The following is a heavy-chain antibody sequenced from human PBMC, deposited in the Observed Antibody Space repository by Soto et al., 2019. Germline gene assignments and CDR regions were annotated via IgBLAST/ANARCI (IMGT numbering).Heavy chain of an antibody. J-gene: IGHJ5*02. Sequence: PSETLSLTCSASGGSITSSSHFWGWVRQPPGKGLEWIGTIYFTGNTYYTQSLKSRLTMSIDTSKNEFSLRLNSVTAADTAVYYCAGQTFTKAPASYGRSNWFDPWGPGTLVTVSS. CDR2: IYFTGNT. V-gene: IGHV4-39*01. D-gene: IGHD3-16*01. CDR3: AGQTFTKAPASYGRSNWFDP. CDR1: GGSITSSSHF.